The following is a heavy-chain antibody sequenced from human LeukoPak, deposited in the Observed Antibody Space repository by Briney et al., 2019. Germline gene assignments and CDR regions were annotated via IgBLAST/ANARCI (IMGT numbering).Heavy chain of an antibody. CDR3: ASRHYDFGYY. V-gene: IGHV3-74*01. D-gene: IGHD4-17*01. J-gene: IGHJ4*02. Sequence: GGSLRLSCAASGFTFSDYWIHWVRQAPGKGLVWVSRINTDGSITNYADSVKGRFSISRDNAKNTLYLQMSSLRADDTAIYYCASRHYDFGYYWGQGTLVTVSS. CDR1: GFTFSDYW. CDR2: INTDGSIT.